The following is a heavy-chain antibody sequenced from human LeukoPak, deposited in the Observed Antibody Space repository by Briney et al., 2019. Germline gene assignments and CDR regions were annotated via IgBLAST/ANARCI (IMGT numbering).Heavy chain of an antibody. V-gene: IGHV4-34*01. CDR3: ARGLSSSWTNQFDY. Sequence: SETLSLTCAVYGGSFSGYYWSWIRQPPGKGLVWIGEINHSGSTNYNPSLKSRVTISVDTSKNQFSLKLSSVTAADTAVYYCARGLSSSWTNQFDYWGQGTLVTVSS. CDR2: INHSGST. D-gene: IGHD6-13*01. CDR1: GGSFSGYY. J-gene: IGHJ4*02.